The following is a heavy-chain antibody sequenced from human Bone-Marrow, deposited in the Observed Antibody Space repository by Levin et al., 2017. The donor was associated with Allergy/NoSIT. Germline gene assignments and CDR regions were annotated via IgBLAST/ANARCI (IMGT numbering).Heavy chain of an antibody. CDR3: ARSRHDYDTTGHYPLDC. D-gene: IGHD3-22*01. V-gene: IGHV4-4*07. Sequence: SETLSLTCSISGGPITSFYWTWVRQPAGKGLEWIGRLDPSGHTNYNPSLRSRVTMSADTSKNHLSLELHSVTAADTAVYYCARSRHDYDTTGHYPLDCWGQGTLVTVSS. CDR1: GGPITSFY. CDR2: LDPSGHT. J-gene: IGHJ4*02.